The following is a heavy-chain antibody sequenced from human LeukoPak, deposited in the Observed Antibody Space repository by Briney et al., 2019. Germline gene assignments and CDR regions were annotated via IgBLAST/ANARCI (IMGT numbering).Heavy chain of an antibody. V-gene: IGHV4-59*01. Sequence: KPSETLSLTCSVSGDSINSNYWSWMRQPPGKGLEWIGYIYYGGSTNYNPSLKSRVSMSVDTSKNQFSLNLSSVTAADTAVYHCARLLAGCPGGRFRAHFDYWGQGTLVTVSS. CDR2: IYYGGST. CDR1: GDSINSNY. CDR3: ARLLAGCPGGRFRAHFDY. J-gene: IGHJ4*02. D-gene: IGHD2-8*02.